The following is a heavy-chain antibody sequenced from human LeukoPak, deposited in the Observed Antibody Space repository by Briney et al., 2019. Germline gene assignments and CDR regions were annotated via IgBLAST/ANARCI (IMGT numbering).Heavy chain of an antibody. D-gene: IGHD3-22*01. J-gene: IGHJ5*02. CDR1: GYSLTNFW. Sequence: GESLKISCQTSGYSLTNFWIAWVRQTPGKGPEWLGIISPGDSDALYNPSFQGHVTMSTDRSINTAYLQWSSLQASDTAIYYCARCGYVGSGHYYNWFDPWGQGTLVTVAS. CDR2: ISPGDSDA. V-gene: IGHV5-51*01. CDR3: ARCGYVGSGHYYNWFDP.